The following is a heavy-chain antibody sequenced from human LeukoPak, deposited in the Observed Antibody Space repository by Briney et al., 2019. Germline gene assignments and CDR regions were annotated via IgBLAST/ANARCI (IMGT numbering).Heavy chain of an antibody. D-gene: IGHD6-13*01. Sequence: GASVKVSCKASGGTFSSYAISWVRQAPGQGLEWMGRIIPILGIANYAQKFQGRVTITADKSTSTAYMELSSLRSEDTAVYYCAREVAAAGTPMSGWGQGTLVTVSS. CDR3: AREVAAAGTPMSG. J-gene: IGHJ4*02. CDR2: IIPILGIA. V-gene: IGHV1-69*04. CDR1: GGTFSSYA.